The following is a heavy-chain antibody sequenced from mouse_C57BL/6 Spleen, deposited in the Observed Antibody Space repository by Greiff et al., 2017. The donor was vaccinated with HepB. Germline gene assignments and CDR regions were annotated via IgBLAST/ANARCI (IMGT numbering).Heavy chain of an antibody. Sequence: EVQVVESGGDLVKPGGSLKLSCAASGFTFSSYGMSWVRQTPDKRLEWVATISSGGSYTYYPDSVKGRFTISRDNAKNTLYLQMSSLKSEDTAMYYCARHGLLRGGDYFDYWGQGTTLTVSS. CDR2: ISSGGSYT. CDR3: ARHGLLRGGDYFDY. CDR1: GFTFSSYG. D-gene: IGHD1-1*01. V-gene: IGHV5-6*01. J-gene: IGHJ2*01.